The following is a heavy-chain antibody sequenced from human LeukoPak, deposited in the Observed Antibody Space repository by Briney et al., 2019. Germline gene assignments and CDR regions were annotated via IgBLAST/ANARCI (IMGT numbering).Heavy chain of an antibody. J-gene: IGHJ4*02. V-gene: IGHV3-23*01. Sequence: GGSLRLSCVASGFTFRSHGMNWVRQAPGKGLEWVSGIRGDGITTYYADSVKGRFTISRDNSKNTLYLQMNSLRAEDTAVYYCARRAGAYSHPYDYWGQGTLVTVSS. CDR1: GFTFRSHG. CDR3: ARRAGAYSHPYDY. D-gene: IGHD4/OR15-4a*01. CDR2: IRGDGITT.